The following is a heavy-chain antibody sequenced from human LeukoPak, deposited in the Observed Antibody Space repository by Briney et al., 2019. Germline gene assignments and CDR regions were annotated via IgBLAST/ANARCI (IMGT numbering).Heavy chain of an antibody. Sequence: GGSLRLSCAASGFTFSSYAMSWVRQAPGKGLEWVSAISGSGGSTYYADSVKGRFTISRDNSKNTLYLQMNSLRAEDTAVYYCAKASYYDILTGYSPGYYGMDVWGQGTTVTVSS. CDR3: AKASYYDILTGYSPGYYGMDV. J-gene: IGHJ6*02. V-gene: IGHV3-23*01. CDR1: GFTFSSYA. CDR2: ISGSGGST. D-gene: IGHD3-9*01.